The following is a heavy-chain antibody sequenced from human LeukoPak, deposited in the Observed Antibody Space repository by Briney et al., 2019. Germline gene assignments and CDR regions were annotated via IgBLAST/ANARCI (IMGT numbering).Heavy chain of an antibody. Sequence: GGSLRLSCAASGFSFRSYSMNWVRQAPGKGLEWVSSISGSSTYTFYADSVKGRFTISRDNAKKSVYLQMNSLSAEDTAVYYCATTSVSGTYYADYWGQGALVTVSS. CDR2: ISGSSTYT. CDR3: ATTSVSGTYYADY. V-gene: IGHV3-21*01. J-gene: IGHJ4*02. CDR1: GFSFRSYS. D-gene: IGHD1-26*01.